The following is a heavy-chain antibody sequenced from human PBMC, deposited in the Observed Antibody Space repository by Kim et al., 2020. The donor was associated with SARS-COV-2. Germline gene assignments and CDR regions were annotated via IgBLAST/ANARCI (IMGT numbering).Heavy chain of an antibody. CDR2: IKQDGSEK. CDR1: GFTFSSYW. Sequence: GGSLRLSCAASGFTFSSYWMSWVRQAPGKGLEWVANIKQDGSEKYYVDSVKGRFTISRDNAKNSLYLQMNSLRAEDTAVYYCAREGSFDWLNLGGGWFDPWGQGTLVTVSS. J-gene: IGHJ5*02. D-gene: IGHD3-9*01. CDR3: AREGSFDWLNLGGGWFDP. V-gene: IGHV3-7*01.